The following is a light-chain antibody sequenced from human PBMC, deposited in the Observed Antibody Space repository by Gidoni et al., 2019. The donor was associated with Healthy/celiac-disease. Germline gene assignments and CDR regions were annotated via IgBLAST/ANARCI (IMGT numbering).Light chain of an antibody. CDR2: AAS. CDR1: QSISSY. V-gene: IGKV1-39*01. CDR3: QQSDSTPRT. Sequence: DIQMTQSPSSLSASVGDRVTITCRASQSISSYLNWYQQKAGKAPKLLIYAASSLQSGVPSRLSGSGCETDFTLTISSLQTKEFATYYCQQSDSTPRTFGQGTKVEIK. J-gene: IGKJ1*01.